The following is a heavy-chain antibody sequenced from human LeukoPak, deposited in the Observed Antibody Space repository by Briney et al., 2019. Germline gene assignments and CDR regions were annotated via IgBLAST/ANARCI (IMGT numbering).Heavy chain of an antibody. CDR3: AREDYDFWSGYYMKYFQH. CDR2: INPNSGGT. CDR1: GYTFTGYY. D-gene: IGHD3-3*01. Sequence: ASVKVSCKASGYTFTGYYMHWVRQAPGQGLEWMGRINPNSGGTNYAQKFQGRVTMTRDTSISTAYMELSRLRSDDTAVYYCAREDYDFWSGYYMKYFQHWGQGTLVTVSS. V-gene: IGHV1-2*06. J-gene: IGHJ1*01.